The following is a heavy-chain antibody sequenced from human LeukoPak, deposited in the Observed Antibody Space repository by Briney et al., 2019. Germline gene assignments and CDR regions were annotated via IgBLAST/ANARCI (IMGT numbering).Heavy chain of an antibody. CDR3: ARDVGTTIFGVVISGTFDY. V-gene: IGHV3-30-3*01. CDR1: GFTFSSYA. J-gene: IGHJ4*02. Sequence: GGSLRLSCAASGFTFSSYAMHWVRQAPGKGLEWVAVISYDGSNKYYADSVKGRFTISRDNSKNTLYLQMNSLRAEATAVYYCARDVGTTIFGVVISGTFDYWGQGPLVTVSS. D-gene: IGHD3-3*01. CDR2: ISYDGSNK.